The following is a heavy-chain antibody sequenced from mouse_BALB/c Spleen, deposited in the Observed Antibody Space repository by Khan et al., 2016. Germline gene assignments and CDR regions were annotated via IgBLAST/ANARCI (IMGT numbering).Heavy chain of an antibody. CDR2: ISSGGSS. CDR3: ASKVYYFDY. Sequence: EVELVEPGGGLVKPGGSLNLSCTASGFTFSSYAMSWVRQTSEKRLEWVASISSGGSSFYLDILKDRFTISRDNARNILYLQMSSLRSEDTAMYYSASKVYYFDYWGQGTTLAVSS. J-gene: IGHJ2*01. V-gene: IGHV5-6-5*01. CDR1: GFTFSSYA.